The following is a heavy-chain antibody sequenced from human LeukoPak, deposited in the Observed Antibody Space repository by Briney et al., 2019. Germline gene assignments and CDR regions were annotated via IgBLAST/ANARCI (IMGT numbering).Heavy chain of an antibody. V-gene: IGHV3-23*01. CDR2: ISTSGADT. CDR3: AKVPPGYCSGGSCYLDY. D-gene: IGHD2-15*01. J-gene: IGHJ4*02. CDR1: GFTFSSYW. Sequence: GGSLRLSCAASGFTFSSYWMNWVRQAPGKGLEWVSTISTSGADTYYADSVKGRFTISRDNSKNTLYLQMISLKAEDTAVYYCAKVPPGYCSGGSCYLDYWGQGTLVTVSS.